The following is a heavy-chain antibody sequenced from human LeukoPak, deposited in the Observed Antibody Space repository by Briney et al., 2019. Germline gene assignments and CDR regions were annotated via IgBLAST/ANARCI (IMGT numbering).Heavy chain of an antibody. J-gene: IGHJ5*02. CDR3: ARAQGSSWFNWFDP. CDR1: GGSISSSNW. Sequence: SGTLSLTCAVSGGSISSSNWWSWVRQPPGKGLEWIGEIYHSGSTNYNPSLKSRVTISVDKSKNQFSLKLSSVTPEDTAVYYCARAQGSSWFNWFDPWGQGTLVTVSS. CDR2: IYHSGST. V-gene: IGHV4-4*02. D-gene: IGHD6-13*01.